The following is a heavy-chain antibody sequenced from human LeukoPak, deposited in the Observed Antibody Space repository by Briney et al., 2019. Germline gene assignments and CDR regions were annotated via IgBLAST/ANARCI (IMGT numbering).Heavy chain of an antibody. CDR1: GYTFTSYD. CDR2: MRPNTGDT. J-gene: IGHJ4*02. CDR3: AISTGWYRFDY. D-gene: IGHD6-19*01. V-gene: IGHV1-8*01. Sequence: ASVKVSCKASGYTFTSYDFNWVRQAPGQGLEWLGWMRPNTGDTHSALKFQGRVTMTRDTSITTAYMELSSLASDDTAVYFCAISTGWYRFDYWGQGTKVTVSS.